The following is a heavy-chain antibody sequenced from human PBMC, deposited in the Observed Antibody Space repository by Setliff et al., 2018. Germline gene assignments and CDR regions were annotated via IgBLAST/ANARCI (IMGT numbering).Heavy chain of an antibody. J-gene: IGHJ3*02. D-gene: IGHD5-12*01. Sequence: GGSLRLSCGASGFTFNTYWMGWVRQAPGKGPEWVANINQGGSEKHYVDSVKGRFTISRDNSKNTLYLQMNRLRAEDTAVYYCARDFGGGYAAFDIWGQGTMVTVSS. CDR1: GFTFNTYW. CDR3: ARDFGGGYAAFDI. V-gene: IGHV3-7*01. CDR2: INQGGSEK.